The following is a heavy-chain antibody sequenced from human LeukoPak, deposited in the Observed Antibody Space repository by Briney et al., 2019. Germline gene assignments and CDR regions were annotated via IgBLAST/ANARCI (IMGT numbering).Heavy chain of an antibody. CDR1: GASISSDY. CDR3: ARLGGTNWYNWFDP. Sequence: SDTLSLTCTVSGASISSDYWSWLRQPAGKGLEWIGRVYPTGSTNFSPSLKNRVTMSIDTSKNQFSLNLSSVTAADTAVYYCARLGGTNWYNWFDPWGQGTLVTVSS. D-gene: IGHD1-1*01. J-gene: IGHJ5*02. V-gene: IGHV4-4*07. CDR2: VYPTGST.